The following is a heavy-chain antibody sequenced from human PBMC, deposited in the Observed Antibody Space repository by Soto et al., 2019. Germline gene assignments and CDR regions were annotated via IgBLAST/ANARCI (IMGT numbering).Heavy chain of an antibody. D-gene: IGHD3-10*01. CDR3: VQNSGWLHS. CDR1: GFTPSSSD. Sequence: EVQLLESGGGFIQPGGSLRLSCAASGFTPSSSDMSWVRQGPGKGLEWVSTIDGAGRITYYADSVKGRFTISRDNSKNTPSLQMESLGADDTAVYYCVQNSGWLHSWGQGALVTVSS. CDR2: IDGAGRIT. J-gene: IGHJ5*01. V-gene: IGHV3-23*01.